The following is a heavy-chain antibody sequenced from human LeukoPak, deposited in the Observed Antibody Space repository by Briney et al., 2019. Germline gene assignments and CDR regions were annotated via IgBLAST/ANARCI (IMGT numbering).Heavy chain of an antibody. J-gene: IGHJ6*02. CDR3: ARFDIVVVPAASRHYYYYGMDV. D-gene: IGHD2-2*01. CDR2: MNPNSGNT. Sequence: ASVKVSCKASGYTFPSYDINWVRRATGQGLEWMGWMNPNSGNTGYAQKFQGRVTMTRNTSIGTAYMELSSLRSEDTAVYYCARFDIVVVPAASRHYYYYGMDVWGQGTTVTVSS. V-gene: IGHV1-8*01. CDR1: GYTFPSYD.